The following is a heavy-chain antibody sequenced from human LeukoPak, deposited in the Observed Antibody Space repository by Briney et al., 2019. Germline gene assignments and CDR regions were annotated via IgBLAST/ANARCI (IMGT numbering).Heavy chain of an antibody. CDR2: MNPNSGNT. D-gene: IGHD3-3*01. J-gene: IGHJ6*03. V-gene: IGHV1-8*01. CDR3: ARGRETYYDFWSGYYGYYYYMDV. Sequence: ASVKVSCKASGYNFTSYDINWVRQATGQGLEWMGWMNPNSGNTGYAQKFQGRVTMTRNTSISTAYMELSSLRSEDTAVYYCARGRETYYDFWSGYYGYYYYMDVWGKGTTVTVSS. CDR1: GYNFTSYD.